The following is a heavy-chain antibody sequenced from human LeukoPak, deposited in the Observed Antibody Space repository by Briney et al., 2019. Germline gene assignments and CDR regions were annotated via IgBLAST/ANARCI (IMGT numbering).Heavy chain of an antibody. D-gene: IGHD6-13*01. CDR1: GFTFDDYA. CDR3: AKDKYSSSCLDY. V-gene: IGHV3-9*01. Sequence: GGSLRLSCAASGFTFDDYAMHWVRQAPGKGLEWVSGISWSSGSIGYADSVKGRFTISRDNAKNSLYLQMNSLRAEDTALYYCAKDKYSSSCLDYWGQGTLVTVSS. CDR2: ISWSSGSI. J-gene: IGHJ4*02.